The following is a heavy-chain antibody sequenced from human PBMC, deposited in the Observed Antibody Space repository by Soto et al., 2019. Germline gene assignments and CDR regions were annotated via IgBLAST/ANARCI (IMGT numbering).Heavy chain of an antibody. CDR1: GFTFNNAW. Sequence: EVQLVESGGGLVKPGGSLRLSCAASGFTFNNAWMSWVRQAPGKGLEWVGRIKTKTEGGTTDYAAPVKGRFTISRDDSKNTLYLQMNSLKTEDTAVYYCTTGTGYGFWSGYFRYYYFYMDVWGKGTTVTVSS. CDR2: IKTKTEGGTT. D-gene: IGHD3-3*01. CDR3: TTGTGYGFWSGYFRYYYFYMDV. J-gene: IGHJ6*03. V-gene: IGHV3-15*01.